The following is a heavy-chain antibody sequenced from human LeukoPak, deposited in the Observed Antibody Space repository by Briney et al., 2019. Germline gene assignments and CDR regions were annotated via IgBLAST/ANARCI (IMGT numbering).Heavy chain of an antibody. CDR3: AKSSAAGSGTYYGYIDY. J-gene: IGHJ4*02. D-gene: IGHD3-10*01. Sequence: PGGSLRLSCAASGFTFSSYAMSWVRQAPGKGLEWVSGISRGGGSIYYADSVKGRFSISRDNSKNTVYLQMNSLRAEDTAVYHCAKSSAAGSGTYYGYIDYWGQGTLVTVSS. CDR2: ISRGGGSI. V-gene: IGHV3-23*01. CDR1: GFTFSSYA.